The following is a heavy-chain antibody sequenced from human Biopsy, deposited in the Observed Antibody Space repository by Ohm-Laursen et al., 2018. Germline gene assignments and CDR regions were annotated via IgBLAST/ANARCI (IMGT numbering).Heavy chain of an antibody. D-gene: IGHD2-8*01. CDR2: INKDGSVT. Sequence: GSLRLSCSASGFTFSQYCMTWVRQSPGKGLEWVANINKDGSVTNYLDSVKGRFAVSRDNAKSSAYLQMNSLRTGDTAIYYCARDSGGGDSINGWYDALDLWGRGTTVTVSS. CDR1: GFTFSQYC. CDR3: ARDSGGGDSINGWYDALDL. V-gene: IGHV3-7*01. J-gene: IGHJ3*01.